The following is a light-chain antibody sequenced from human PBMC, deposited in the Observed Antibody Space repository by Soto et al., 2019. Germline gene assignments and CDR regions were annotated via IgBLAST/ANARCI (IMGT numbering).Light chain of an antibody. CDR3: QHYNDWPPAFT. Sequence: EILMTQPPATLSVSPGERATLSCRASQSLSRNLAWYQQKPGQAPRLLIYGASTRASGIPARFSGSGSGTEFTLTISSLQSEDFALYYCQHYNDWPPAFTFGHGTKVDL. CDR2: GAS. V-gene: IGKV3D-15*01. CDR1: QSLSRN. J-gene: IGKJ3*01.